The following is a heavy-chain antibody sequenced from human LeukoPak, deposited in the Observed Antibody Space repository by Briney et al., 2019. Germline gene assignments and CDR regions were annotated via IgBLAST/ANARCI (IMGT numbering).Heavy chain of an antibody. V-gene: IGHV3-21*01. Sequence: GGSLRLSCAASGFTFNTYILNWVRQAPGMGLEWVASIYSSNTYLYYADSVKGRFTISRDHAKNPVYLKMSSLRAEDTAVHYCARVSRVGYSRSWF. D-gene: IGHD2-2*02. CDR2: IYSSNTYL. J-gene: IGHJ5*01. CDR1: GFTFNTYI. CDR3: ARVSRVGYSRSWF.